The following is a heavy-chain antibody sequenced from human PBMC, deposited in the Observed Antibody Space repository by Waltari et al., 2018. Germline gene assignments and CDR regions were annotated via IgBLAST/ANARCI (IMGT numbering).Heavy chain of an antibody. CDR1: GDSISSNY. D-gene: IGHD2-15*01. J-gene: IGHJ4*02. CDR3: ARWRCSGGVCYDLDF. Sequence: QVQLQESGPGLVKPSETLSLTCAVSGDSISSNYWSWIRQSPGQGLEWIGYIYGTDGTTQYNPSLRSRVTFAIDTAKKQFSLKLNSVTAADTAVYFCARWRCSGGVCYDLDFWGRGVLVTVSS. CDR2: IYGTDGTT. V-gene: IGHV4-59*12.